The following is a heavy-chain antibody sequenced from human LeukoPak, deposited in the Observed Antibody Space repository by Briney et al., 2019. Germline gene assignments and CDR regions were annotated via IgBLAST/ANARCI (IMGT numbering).Heavy chain of an antibody. V-gene: IGHV1-2*02. D-gene: IGHD2-2*01. J-gene: IGHJ5*02. CDR3: ARVLVVPAAIGGWFDP. CDR2: INPNSGGT. Sequence: ASVKVSCKASGYTFTGYYMHWVRQAPGQGLEWMGWINPNSGGTNYAQKFQGGVTMTRDTSISTAYMELSRLRSDDTAVYYCARVLVVPAAIGGWFDPWGQGTLVTVSS. CDR1: GYTFTGYY.